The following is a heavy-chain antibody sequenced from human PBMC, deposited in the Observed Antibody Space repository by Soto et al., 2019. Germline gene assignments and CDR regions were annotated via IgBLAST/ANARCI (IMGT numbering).Heavy chain of an antibody. CDR2: IYYSGST. CDR3: ARHGQWLVTGYFYYGMDV. D-gene: IGHD6-19*01. J-gene: IGHJ6*02. CDR1: GGSISSYY. V-gene: IGHV4-59*08. Sequence: QVQLQESGPGLVKPSETLSLTCTVSGGSISSYYWSWIRQPPGKGLEWIGYIYYSGSTNYNPSLKSRDPISVDTSKNQFSLKLSSVTAAATAVYYCARHGQWLVTGYFYYGMDVWGQGTTVTVSS.